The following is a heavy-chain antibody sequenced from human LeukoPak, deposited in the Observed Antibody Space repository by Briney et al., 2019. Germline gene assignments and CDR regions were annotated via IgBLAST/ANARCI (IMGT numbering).Heavy chain of an antibody. D-gene: IGHD1-26*01. Sequence: GGPLRLSCAASGFTFSSYNMKWVRQAPGKGLEWVSSIGSRSSYIFYADSVKGRFTISRDNSRNTLYLQMNSLRAEDTAVYYCVKEGVRESGSQGWYFDYWGQGTLVTVSS. CDR1: GFTFSSYN. J-gene: IGHJ4*02. CDR3: VKEGVRESGSQGWYFDY. V-gene: IGHV3-21*04. CDR2: IGSRSSYI.